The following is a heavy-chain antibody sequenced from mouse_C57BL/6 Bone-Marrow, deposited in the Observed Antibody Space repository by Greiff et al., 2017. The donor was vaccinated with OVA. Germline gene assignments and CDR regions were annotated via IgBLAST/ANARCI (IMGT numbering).Heavy chain of an antibody. CDR2: FHPYNDDT. CDR1: GYTFTTYS. CDR3: ASESRTGDCDY. J-gene: IGHJ2*01. Sequence: QVQLQQSGAELVKPGASVKLSCKASGYTFTTYSIEWMKQTHGQSLEWIGNFHPYNDDTKYNEKFKGKATLTVEKSSSTVNLELNRITSEDSAVYYCASESRTGDCDYWGQGTTLTVSS. D-gene: IGHD4-1*01. V-gene: IGHV1-47*01.